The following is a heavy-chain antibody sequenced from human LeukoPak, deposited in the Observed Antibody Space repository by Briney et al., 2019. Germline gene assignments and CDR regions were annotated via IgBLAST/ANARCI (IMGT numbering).Heavy chain of an antibody. Sequence: PGGSLRLSCAASGFTFSSYGMHWVRQAPGKGLGWVAFIGNDGSNKYYADSVKGRLTISRDNSKNTLYLQMNSLRAEDTAVYYCAKVGHSSSLDYWGQGTLVTVSS. J-gene: IGHJ4*02. D-gene: IGHD6-13*01. CDR1: GFTFSSYG. CDR3: AKVGHSSSLDY. V-gene: IGHV3-30*02. CDR2: IGNDGSNK.